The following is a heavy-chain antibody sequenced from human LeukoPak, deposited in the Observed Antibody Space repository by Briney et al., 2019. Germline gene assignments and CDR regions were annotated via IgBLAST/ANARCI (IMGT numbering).Heavy chain of an antibody. CDR1: GFTSSSYS. Sequence: GGSLRLSCAASGFTSSSYSMSWVRQAPGKGLEWVSFISPSSNIIYYADSVKGRFTISRDNAKNSLYLQMNSLRDEDTAVYHCARTRSKVGTPTFDYWGQGTLVTVSS. D-gene: IGHD4-23*01. CDR3: ARTRSKVGTPTFDY. J-gene: IGHJ4*02. V-gene: IGHV3-48*02. CDR2: ISPSSNII.